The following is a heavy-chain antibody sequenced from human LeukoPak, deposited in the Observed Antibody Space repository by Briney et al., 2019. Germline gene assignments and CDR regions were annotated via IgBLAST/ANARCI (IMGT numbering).Heavy chain of an antibody. J-gene: IGHJ4*02. D-gene: IGHD6-13*01. Sequence: SGGSLRLSCAASGFTFNTYAMSWVRQAPGKGLEWVSVISGNGGVSTYYADSVKGRFTISRDDSKNTLYLQMNSLRAEDTAVYYCVRGGGSSWCTFDYWGQGTLVTVSS. CDR1: GFTFNTYA. V-gene: IGHV3-23*01. CDR2: ISGNGGVST. CDR3: VRGGGSSWCTFDY.